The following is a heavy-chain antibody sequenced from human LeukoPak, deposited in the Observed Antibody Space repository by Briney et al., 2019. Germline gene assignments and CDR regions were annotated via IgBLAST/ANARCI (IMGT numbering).Heavy chain of an antibody. V-gene: IGHV3-48*03. Sequence: GGSLRLSRAASGFTFSSYEMNWVRQAPGKGLEWVSYISSSGSTIYYADSVKGRFTISRDNAKNSLYLQMNSLRAEDTAVYYCARDNDDISDYYYYMDVWGKGTTVTVSS. CDR1: GFTFSSYE. D-gene: IGHD3-9*01. CDR2: ISSSGSTI. J-gene: IGHJ6*03. CDR3: ARDNDDISDYYYYMDV.